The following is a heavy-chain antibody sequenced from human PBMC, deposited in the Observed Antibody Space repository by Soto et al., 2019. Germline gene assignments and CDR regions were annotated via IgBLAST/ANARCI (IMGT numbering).Heavy chain of an antibody. CDR2: IDWDDDK. D-gene: IGHD3-22*01. CDR3: ARTQHTYYYDSSGDAELDY. V-gene: IGHV2-70*01. J-gene: IGHJ4*02. CDR1: GFSLSTSGMC. Sequence: SGPTLVNPTQTLTLTCTFSGFSLSTSGMCVSWIRQPPGKALEWLALIDWDDDKYYSTSLKTRLTISKDTSKNQVVLTMTNMDPVNTATYYCARTQHTYYYDSSGDAELDYWGQGTLVTVAS.